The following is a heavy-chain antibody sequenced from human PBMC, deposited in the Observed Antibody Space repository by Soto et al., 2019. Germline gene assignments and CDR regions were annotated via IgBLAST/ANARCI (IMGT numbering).Heavy chain of an antibody. D-gene: IGHD3-10*01. J-gene: IGHJ6*02. CDR2: MGYNGFT. CDR3: ASQGFGELHGLVDV. V-gene: IGHV4-59*08. CDR1: GGPMNNYY. Sequence: QVQLQESGPGLVKPSETLSLTCTISGGPMNNYYCSWFRQPRGQGLEWIGYMGYNGFTRYNPSLRSRGAISLDTATSQFSLNLSSVTAADTALYYCASQGFGELHGLVDVWGQGITVTVSS.